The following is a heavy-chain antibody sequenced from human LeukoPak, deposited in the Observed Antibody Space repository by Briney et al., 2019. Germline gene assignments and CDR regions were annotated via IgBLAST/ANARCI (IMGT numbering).Heavy chain of an antibody. J-gene: IGHJ4*02. CDR3: ARVDPFDY. CDR2: ISTTSSTI. D-gene: IGHD3-9*01. CDR1: GFTFSTYS. Sequence: GGPLRLSCAASGFTFSTYSMNWVRQAPGKGLEWVSFISTTSSTIYYADSVKGRFSISRDNAKNSLYLQMTSLRAEDTAIYYCARVDPFDYWGQGTLVIVSS. V-gene: IGHV3-48*01.